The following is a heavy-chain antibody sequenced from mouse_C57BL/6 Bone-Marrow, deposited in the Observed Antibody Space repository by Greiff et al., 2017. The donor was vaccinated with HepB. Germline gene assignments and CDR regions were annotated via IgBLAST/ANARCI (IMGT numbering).Heavy chain of an antibody. V-gene: IGHV5-17*01. CDR3: ARPGYRNFFWYFDV. CDR1: GFTFSDYG. D-gene: IGHD2-5*01. Sequence: EVKLMESGGGLVKPGGSLKLSCAASGFTFSDYGMHWVRQAPEKGLEWVAYISSGSSTIYYADTVKGRFTISRDNAKNTLFLQMTSLRSEDTAMYYCARPGYRNFFWYFDVWGTGTTVTVSS. J-gene: IGHJ1*03. CDR2: ISSGSSTI.